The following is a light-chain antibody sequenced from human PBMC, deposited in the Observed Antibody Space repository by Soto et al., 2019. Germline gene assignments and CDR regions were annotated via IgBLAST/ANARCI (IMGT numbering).Light chain of an antibody. CDR2: DVT. CDR3: CSFAGIYAYV. J-gene: IGLJ1*01. CDR1: SSDVGGYSY. Sequence: QSALTQPRSVSGSPGQSVTISCTGTSSDVGGYSYVSWYQQHPGKAPKLIIYDVTKRPSGVPDCFSGSKSGNTASLTISGLHAEDETDYYCCSFAGIYAYVLGTGTKVTVL. V-gene: IGLV2-11*01.